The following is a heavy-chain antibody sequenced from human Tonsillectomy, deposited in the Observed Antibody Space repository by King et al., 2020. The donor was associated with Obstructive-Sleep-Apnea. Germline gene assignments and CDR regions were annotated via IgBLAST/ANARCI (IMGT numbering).Heavy chain of an antibody. J-gene: IGHJ3*02. CDR3: AKDAYGSGSYYGLNAFDI. V-gene: IGHV3-30*18. Sequence: VQLVESGGGVVQPGRSLRLSCAASGFTFSSYGMHWVRQAPGKGLEWVAVISYDGSNKYYADSVKGRFTISRCLSNNTLYLQMHSLRTEDTAVFFCAKDAYGSGSYYGLNAFDIWGQGTMVTVSS. D-gene: IGHD3-10*01. CDR1: GFTFSSYG. CDR2: ISYDGSNK.